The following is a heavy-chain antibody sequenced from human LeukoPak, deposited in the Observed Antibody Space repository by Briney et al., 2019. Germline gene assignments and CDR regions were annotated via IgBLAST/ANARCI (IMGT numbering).Heavy chain of an antibody. J-gene: IGHJ4*02. CDR3: ARGTYYYDSSGYYYDY. CDR1: GYTFTGYY. Sequence: ASVKVSCKASGYTFTGYYMHWVRQAPGQGLKWMGWINPNSGGTNYAQKFQGRVTMTRDTSISTAYMELSRLRSDDTAVYYCARGTYYYDSSGYYYDYWGQGTLVTVSS. V-gene: IGHV1-2*02. CDR2: INPNSGGT. D-gene: IGHD3-22*01.